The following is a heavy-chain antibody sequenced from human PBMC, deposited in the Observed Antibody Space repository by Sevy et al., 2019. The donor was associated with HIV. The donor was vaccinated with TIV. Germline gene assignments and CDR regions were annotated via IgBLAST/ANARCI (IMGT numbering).Heavy chain of an antibody. Sequence: GGSLRLSCAASGFTFSSYWMSWVRQAPGKGLEWVANIKQDGSEKYYVDSVKGRFTISRDNAKNSLYLQMNSLRAEDTAVYYCARVDYGGNSSCDYYYYMDVWGKGTTVTVSS. V-gene: IGHV3-7*03. CDR2: IKQDGSEK. CDR3: ARVDYGGNSSCDYYYYMDV. J-gene: IGHJ6*03. CDR1: GFTFSSYW. D-gene: IGHD4-17*01.